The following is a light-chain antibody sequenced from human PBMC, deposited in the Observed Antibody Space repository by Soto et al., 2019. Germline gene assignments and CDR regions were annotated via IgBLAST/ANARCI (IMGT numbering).Light chain of an antibody. V-gene: IGKV1-5*01. Sequence: DIQLTQSPSTLSASVGDRVTITCRAIQRVTDWLAWYQQKPGKAPKLLIYVASSLQSGVPSRFSGSGSGTEFSLTISSLQPDDFATYYCQQYYRSCTFGQGTKVEIK. J-gene: IGKJ2*02. CDR2: VAS. CDR3: QQYYRSCT. CDR1: QRVTDW.